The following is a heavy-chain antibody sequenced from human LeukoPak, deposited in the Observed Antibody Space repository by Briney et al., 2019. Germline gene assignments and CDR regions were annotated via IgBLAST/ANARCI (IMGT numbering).Heavy chain of an antibody. CDR3: ARLELSGTTFPEYYLVF. CDR2: IYCSGST. D-gene: IGHD1-1*01. Sequence: SGPTLVNPTQPLTLTCTFSGFSLSTRGVGVGWIRQPPGKGLEWLASIYCSGSTNYNPSLKRRVTISIDTSKNQLSLNLTYVTAAQTAVYYCARLELSGTTFPEYYLVFWGQGTLVTVS. CDR1: GFSLSTRGVG. V-gene: IGHV4-61*05. J-gene: IGHJ4*02.